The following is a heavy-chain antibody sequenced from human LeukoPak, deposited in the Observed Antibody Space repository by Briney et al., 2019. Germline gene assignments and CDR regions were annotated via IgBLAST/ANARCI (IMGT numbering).Heavy chain of an antibody. CDR1: GGTFNNYA. D-gene: IGHD3-10*01. CDR2: ILPVFGSA. Sequence: GASVKVSCKASGGTFNNYAISWVRQAPGQGLEYVGGILPVFGSAHYAQKFQGRVTITADESTTTAYMEVSSLRSEDTAVYYCAREPAMFRGDRYFDYWGQGTLVTVSS. V-gene: IGHV1-69*13. J-gene: IGHJ4*02. CDR3: AREPAMFRGDRYFDY.